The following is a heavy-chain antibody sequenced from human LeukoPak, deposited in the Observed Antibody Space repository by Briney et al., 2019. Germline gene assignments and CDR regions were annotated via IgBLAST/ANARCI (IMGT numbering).Heavy chain of an antibody. V-gene: IGHV4-39*02. CDR2: IYYSGNT. CDR1: GGSISSSSYY. D-gene: IGHD4-11*01. Sequence: SETLSLTCTVSGGSISSSSYYWGWIRQPPGKGLEWIGSIYYSGNTYHNPPLKSRVTISVDTSKNQFSLKLTSVTAADTAVYYCARDADDYIPFDYWGQGTPVTVSS. CDR3: ARDADDYIPFDY. J-gene: IGHJ4*02.